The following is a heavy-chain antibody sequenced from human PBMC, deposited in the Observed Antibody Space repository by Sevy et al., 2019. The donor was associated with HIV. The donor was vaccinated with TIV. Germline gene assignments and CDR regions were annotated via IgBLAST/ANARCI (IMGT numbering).Heavy chain of an antibody. CDR2: INPSDGNT. V-gene: IGHV1-18*01. CDR1: GYTFTDYG. J-gene: IGHJ4*02. CDR3: ARDVTGGYYVDY. D-gene: IGHD7-27*01. Sequence: ASVKVSCKTSGYTFTDYGISWVRQAPGQGLEWMAGINPSDGNTNYAQGLQGRVTMTTDTSTSTAYMELWSLRSDDTAVYYCARDVTGGYYVDYWGQGTLVTVSS.